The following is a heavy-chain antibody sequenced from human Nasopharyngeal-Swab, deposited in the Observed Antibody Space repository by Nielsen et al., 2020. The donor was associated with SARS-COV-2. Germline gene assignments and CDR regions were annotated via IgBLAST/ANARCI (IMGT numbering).Heavy chain of an antibody. D-gene: IGHD3-9*01. V-gene: IGHV1-69*10. CDR1: GGTFGSYA. CDR3: ASNGLRYFDWLRGKDYYYYYGMDV. J-gene: IGHJ6*02. CDR2: IIPILGIA. Sequence: SVKVSCKASGGTFGSYAISWVRQAPGHGLEWMGGIIPILGIANYAQKFQGRVTITADKSTSTAYMELSSLRSEDTAVYYCASNGLRYFDWLRGKDYYYYYGMDVWGQGTTVTVSS.